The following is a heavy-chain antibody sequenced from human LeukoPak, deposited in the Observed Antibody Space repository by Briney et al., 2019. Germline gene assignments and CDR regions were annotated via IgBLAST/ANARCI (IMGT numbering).Heavy chain of an antibody. V-gene: IGHV4-34*01. Sequence: SETLSLTCAVYGGSFSGYYWSWIRQPPGKGLEWIGEINHSGSTNYNPSLKSRVTISVDTSKNQFSLKLSSVTAADTAVYYCVRVCGYSYGYYHYYYYMDVWGKGTTVTVSS. CDR2: INHSGST. D-gene: IGHD5-18*01. CDR3: VRVCGYSYGYYHYYYYMDV. J-gene: IGHJ6*03. CDR1: GGSFSGYY.